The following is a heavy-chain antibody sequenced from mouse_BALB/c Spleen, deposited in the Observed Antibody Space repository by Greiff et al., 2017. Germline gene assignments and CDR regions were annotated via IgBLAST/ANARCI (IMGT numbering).Heavy chain of an antibody. CDR1: GFTFTAYY. V-gene: IGHV7-3*02. CDR3: ARDYGNYGDYAMDD. CDR2: IRNKANGYTT. J-gene: IGHJ4*01. D-gene: IGHD2-1*01. Sequence: EVQLVESGGGLVQPGGSLRLSCATSGFTFTAYYMSWVRQPPGKALEWLGCIRNKANGYTTEYSASVKGRFTISRDNAHSIRYLQMNTLRAEDSSTYYCARDYGNYGDYAMDDWGQGTSVTVSS.